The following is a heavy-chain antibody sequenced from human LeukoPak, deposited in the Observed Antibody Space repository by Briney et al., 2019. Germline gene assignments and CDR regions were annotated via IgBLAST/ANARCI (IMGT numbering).Heavy chain of an antibody. CDR2: IYYSGST. CDR1: GGSISSYY. Sequence: PSETLSLTCTVSGGSISSYYWSWIRQPPGKGLEWIGYIYYSGSTNYNPSLKSRVTISVDTSKNQFSLKLSSVTAADTAVYYCARVDGNGCWTFDYWGHGTLVTVSS. V-gene: IGHV4-59*01. J-gene: IGHJ4*01. CDR3: ARVDGNGCWTFDY. D-gene: IGHD3-3*01.